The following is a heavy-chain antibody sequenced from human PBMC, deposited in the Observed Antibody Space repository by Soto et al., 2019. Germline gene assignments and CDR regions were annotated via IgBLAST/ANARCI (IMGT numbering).Heavy chain of an antibody. J-gene: IGHJ4*02. D-gene: IGHD6-19*01. CDR1: GFTFSNYW. CDR2: INTDGRDT. Sequence: GGSLRLSCAASGFTFSNYWMHWVRQAPGKGLVWVSRINTDGRDTNYADSVKGRFTISRDNAKNTLYLQMNSLRAEDTAVYYCAREASDWYADSWGQGTLVTVSS. V-gene: IGHV3-74*01. CDR3: AREASDWYADS.